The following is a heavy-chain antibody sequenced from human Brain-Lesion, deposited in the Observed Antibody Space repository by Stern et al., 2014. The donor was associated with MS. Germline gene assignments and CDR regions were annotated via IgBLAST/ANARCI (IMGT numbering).Heavy chain of an antibody. Sequence: VHLVESGPGLVKPSETLSLTCTVSGGSISSSTYYWAWIRQPTGKGLEWIGNIYYSGFTYYNPSLKSRVTISVDMSKNQFSLKLSSVTAADTAIYYCARHDSVPRPSQLYSARDRGPGYFDYWGQGTLVTVSS. J-gene: IGHJ4*02. CDR2: IYYSGFT. D-gene: IGHD1-26*01. V-gene: IGHV4-39*01. CDR3: ARHDSVPRPSQLYSARDRGPGYFDY. CDR1: GGSISSSTYY.